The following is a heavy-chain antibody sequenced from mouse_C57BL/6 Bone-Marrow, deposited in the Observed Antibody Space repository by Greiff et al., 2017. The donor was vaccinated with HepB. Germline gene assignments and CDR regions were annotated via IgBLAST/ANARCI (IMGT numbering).Heavy chain of an antibody. CDR1: GYTFTDYN. D-gene: IGHD3-2*02. J-gene: IGHJ4*01. CDR2: INPNNGGT. Sequence: VQLQQSGTELVKPGASVKIPCKASGYTFTDYNMDWVKQSHGKSLEWIGDINPNNGGTIYNQKFKGKATLTVDKSSSTAYMELRSLTSEDTAVYYCARRTAQATYAMDYWGQGTSVTVSS. CDR3: ARRTAQATYAMDY. V-gene: IGHV1-18*01.